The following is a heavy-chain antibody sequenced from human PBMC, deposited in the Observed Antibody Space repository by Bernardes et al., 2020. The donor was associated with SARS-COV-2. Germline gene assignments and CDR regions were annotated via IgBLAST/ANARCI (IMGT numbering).Heavy chain of an antibody. Sequence: SDTLTLTCTVSGGSIRASYWSWFRQPPGTGLAWIGYLYYTGSTNYNPSLQSRVTISVDTSKNQFSLKLSSVTAADTAVYYCARGFDYWGQGILVTVSS. CDR2: LYYTGST. CDR1: GGSIRASY. V-gene: IGHV4-59*01. J-gene: IGHJ4*02. CDR3: ARGFDY.